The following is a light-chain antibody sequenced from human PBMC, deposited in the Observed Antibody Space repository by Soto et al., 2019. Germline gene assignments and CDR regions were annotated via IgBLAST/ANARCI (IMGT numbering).Light chain of an antibody. V-gene: IGKV3-15*01. Sequence: EXVXTXSXATLSVSPGERASLSCRASQSVGSNLAWYQQTAGQAPRLLIYGASTRATGIPARFSGSGSGTEFTLTISSLQSEDFAVYSCQQYTNWPYTFGQGTKLEIK. J-gene: IGKJ2*01. CDR1: QSVGSN. CDR2: GAS. CDR3: QQYTNWPYT.